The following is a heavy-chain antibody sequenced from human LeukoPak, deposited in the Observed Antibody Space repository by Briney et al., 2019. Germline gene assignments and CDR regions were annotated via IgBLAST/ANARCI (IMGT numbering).Heavy chain of an antibody. CDR1: GGSISSGDYY. Sequence: PSQTLSLTCTVSGGSISSGDYYWSWVRQPPGKGLEWIGYIYYSGSTYYNPSLKSRVTISVDTSKNQFSLKLSSVTAADTAVYYCARDIDYGDYIPLFYWGQGTLVTVSS. CDR3: ARDIDYGDYIPLFY. J-gene: IGHJ4*02. D-gene: IGHD4-17*01. V-gene: IGHV4-30-4*01. CDR2: IYYSGST.